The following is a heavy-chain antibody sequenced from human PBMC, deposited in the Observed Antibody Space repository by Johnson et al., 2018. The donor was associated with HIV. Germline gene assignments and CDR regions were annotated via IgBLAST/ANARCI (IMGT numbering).Heavy chain of an antibody. D-gene: IGHD5-24*01. Sequence: VQLLESGGGLVQPGGSLRLSCAASGFTVSSYYMSWVRQAPGKGLEWVSVLFSGGNTYYADSVKGRFTISRDNSKNTLYLQMNSLRAEDTAVYYCARACRDCYTCDAFDIWGQGTMVTVSS. CDR3: ARACRDCYTCDAFDI. V-gene: IGHV3-66*01. CDR2: LFSGGNT. J-gene: IGHJ3*02. CDR1: GFTVSSYY.